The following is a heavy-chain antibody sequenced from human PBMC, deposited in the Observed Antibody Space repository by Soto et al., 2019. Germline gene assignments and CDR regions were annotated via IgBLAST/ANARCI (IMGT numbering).Heavy chain of an antibody. J-gene: IGHJ6*02. CDR1: GYTFTSYA. CDR2: ISVFNGDT. CDR3: ARDSDYVLGTDRSPKRANYYYAMDV. V-gene: IGHV1-18*01. D-gene: IGHD3-16*02. Sequence: QVHLVQSGAEMKKPGASVKVSCKASGYTFTSYAFSWVRQAPGQGLEWMGWISVFNGDTNYAPKLQGRVTMTTDTSTSTAYMELRSLRIDDTAVYYCARDSDYVLGTDRSPKRANYYYAMDVWGQGTTVTVSS.